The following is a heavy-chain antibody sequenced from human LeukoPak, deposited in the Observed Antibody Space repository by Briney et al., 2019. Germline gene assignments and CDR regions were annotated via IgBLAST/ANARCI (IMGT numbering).Heavy chain of an antibody. CDR2: ISAYNGHR. Sequence: ASVKVSCKASGTPLPSYGTSWLGKPPGKGLKCLGCISAYNGHRNYAQKVQGRVTVTTDTSTSTAYMELRSLRSDDTAVYYCARDDGSGWNLDYWGQGTLVTVSS. CDR1: GTPLPSYG. V-gene: IGHV1-18*01. J-gene: IGHJ4*02. D-gene: IGHD3-10*01. CDR3: ARDDGSGWNLDY.